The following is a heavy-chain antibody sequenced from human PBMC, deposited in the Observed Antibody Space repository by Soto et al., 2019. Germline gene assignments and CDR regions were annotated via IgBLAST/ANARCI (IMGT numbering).Heavy chain of an antibody. CDR3: ARGGSGSYNVWYYYYYGMDV. CDR1: GYTFTSYD. D-gene: IGHD3-10*01. J-gene: IGHJ6*02. CDR2: MNPNSGNT. Sequence: GASVKVSCKASGYTFTSYDINWVRQATGQGLEWMGWMNPNSGNTGYAQKFQGRVTMTRNTSISTAYMELSSLRSEDTAVYYCARGGSGSYNVWYYYYYGMDVWGQGTTVTVSS. V-gene: IGHV1-8*01.